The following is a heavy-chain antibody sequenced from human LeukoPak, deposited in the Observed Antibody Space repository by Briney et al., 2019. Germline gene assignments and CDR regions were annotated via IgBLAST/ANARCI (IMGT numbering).Heavy chain of an antibody. CDR1: GFTFSSYA. CDR2: ISYDGSNK. V-gene: IGHV3-30-3*01. D-gene: IGHD3-22*01. Sequence: GGSLRLSCAASGFTFSSYAMRWVRQAPGKGLEWVAVISYDGSNKYYADSVKGRFTTSRDNSKNTLYLQMNSLRAEDTAVYYCARDEGIVVVTTNFDYWGQGTLVTVSS. J-gene: IGHJ4*02. CDR3: ARDEGIVVVTTNFDY.